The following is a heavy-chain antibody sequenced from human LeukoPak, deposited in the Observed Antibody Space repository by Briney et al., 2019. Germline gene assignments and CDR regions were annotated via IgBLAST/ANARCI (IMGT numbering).Heavy chain of an antibody. CDR3: ARDPDTSYYMDV. J-gene: IGHJ6*03. D-gene: IGHD3-16*01. CDR2: IYTSGST. Sequence: SETLSLTCTVSGGSISSYYWSWIRQPPGKGLEWIGRIYTSGSTNYNPSLKSRVTISVDTSKNQFSLKLSSVTAADTAVYYCARDPDTSYYMDVWGKGTTVTVSS. V-gene: IGHV4-4*08. CDR1: GGSISSYY.